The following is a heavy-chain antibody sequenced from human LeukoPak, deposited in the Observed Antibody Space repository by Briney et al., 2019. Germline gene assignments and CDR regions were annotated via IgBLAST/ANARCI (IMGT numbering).Heavy chain of an antibody. V-gene: IGHV4-59*01. J-gene: IGHJ4*02. Sequence: SETLSLTCTVSGGSISSYYWSWIRQPPVKGLEWIGYIYYSGSTNYNPSLKSRVTISVDTSKNQFSLKLSSVTAADTAVYYCAKDNPPPPWASYGYFDYWGQGTLVTVSS. CDR2: IYYSGST. CDR3: AKDNPPPPWASYGYFDY. CDR1: GGSISSYY. D-gene: IGHD5-18*01.